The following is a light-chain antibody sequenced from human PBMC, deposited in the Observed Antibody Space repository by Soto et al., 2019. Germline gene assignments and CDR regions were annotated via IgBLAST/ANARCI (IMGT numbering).Light chain of an antibody. V-gene: IGKV3-15*01. CDR3: QQYDNWPPLT. CDR1: QGVSSN. J-gene: IGKJ4*01. Sequence: EIVMTQSPATLSLSPGERATLSCRASQGVSSNLAWYQQKPGQAPRLLIYGASTRATGVPARFSGSGSGTEFTLTISALQSEDFAVYYCQQYDNWPPLTFGGGTKVDIK. CDR2: GAS.